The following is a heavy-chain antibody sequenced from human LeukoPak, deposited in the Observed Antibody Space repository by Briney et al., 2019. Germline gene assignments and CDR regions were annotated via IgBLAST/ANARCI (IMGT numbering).Heavy chain of an antibody. CDR3: ARGSSQFDY. V-gene: IGHV3-66*01. CDR1: GFIVSSNY. D-gene: IGHD6-13*01. J-gene: IGHJ4*02. CDR2: IYSGGST. Sequence: GGSLRLSCVASGFIVSSNYMSWVRQAPGKGLEWVSVIYSGGSTYYADSAKGRFTISRDNSKNTLYLQMNSLRAEDTAVYYCARGSSQFDYWGQGTLVTVSS.